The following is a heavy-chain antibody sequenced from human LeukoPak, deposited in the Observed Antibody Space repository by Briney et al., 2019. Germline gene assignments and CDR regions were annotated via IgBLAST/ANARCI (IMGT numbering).Heavy chain of an antibody. CDR1: GGSISRGGYY. D-gene: IGHD3-10*01. CDR2: IYYSGST. CDR3: ARLRSGSYYFDY. Sequence: PSQTLSLTCTVSGGSISRGGYYWSWIRPHPGKGLEWIGYIYYSGSTYYNPSLKSRVIISVDTSKNQFSLKLSSVTAAGTAVYSCARLRSGSYYFDYWGQGTLVTVSS. V-gene: IGHV4-31*03. J-gene: IGHJ4*02.